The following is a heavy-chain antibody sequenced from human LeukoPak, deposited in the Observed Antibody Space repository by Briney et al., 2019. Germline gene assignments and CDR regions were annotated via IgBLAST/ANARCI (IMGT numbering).Heavy chain of an antibody. V-gene: IGHV4-59*01. CDR3: ASVMGATDFDF. D-gene: IGHD1-26*01. CDR2: TYDGGST. Sequence: SETLSLTCTVSGGPISNFHWSWIRQPPGKGLEWIGYTYDGGSTSYNPSLKSRVTISVDTSKNQFSLRLTSVTAADTAVYYCASVMGATDFDFWGQGTLVTVSS. CDR1: GGPISNFH. J-gene: IGHJ4*02.